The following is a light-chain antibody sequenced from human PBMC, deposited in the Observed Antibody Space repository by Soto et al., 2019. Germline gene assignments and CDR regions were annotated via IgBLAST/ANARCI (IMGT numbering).Light chain of an antibody. CDR1: QSISSW. V-gene: IGKV1-5*03. CDR3: QQYNRDSPLT. CDR2: KAS. J-gene: IGKJ4*01. Sequence: EIQMTQSPSTVSTSVGNRDTIPCRASQSISSWLAWYQQKPGKAPKLLIYKASSLESGVPSRFSGSGSGTEFTLTISSLQPDDFATYYCQQYNRDSPLTFGGGTKVDI.